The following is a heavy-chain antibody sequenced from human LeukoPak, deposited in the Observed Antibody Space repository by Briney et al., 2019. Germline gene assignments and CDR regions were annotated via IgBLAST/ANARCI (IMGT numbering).Heavy chain of an antibody. J-gene: IGHJ6*03. D-gene: IGHD2-2*01. V-gene: IGHV1-2*02. CDR1: GYTFTGYY. Sequence: ASVTVSCKASGYTFTGYYMHWVRQAPGQGLAWMGWINPNSGVTKYAQKFQGRVTMTRDTSISTAYMELSRLRSDDTAVYYCASELTETRYCSSTSCPTSMDVWGKGTTVTVSS. CDR2: INPNSGVT. CDR3: ASELTETRYCSSTSCPTSMDV.